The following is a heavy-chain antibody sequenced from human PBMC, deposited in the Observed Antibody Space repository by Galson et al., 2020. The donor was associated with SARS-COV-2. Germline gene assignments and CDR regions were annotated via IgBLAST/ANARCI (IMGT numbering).Heavy chain of an antibody. V-gene: IGHV3-33*01. D-gene: IGHD1-1*01. CDR2: MWSAASDA. CDR3: ARGNGSGAYLIDY. CDR1: GLSFINYA. J-gene: IGHJ4*02. Sequence: GGSLRLSCGASGLSFINYAMHWVRQAPGKELEWVALMWSAASDANYADSVRGRFTISRDNSKNTLYLQMNDLRGEDTAVYYCARGNGSGAYLIDYWGRGALVTVSS.